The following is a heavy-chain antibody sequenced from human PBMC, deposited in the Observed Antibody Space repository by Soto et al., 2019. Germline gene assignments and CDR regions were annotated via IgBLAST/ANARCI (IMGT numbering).Heavy chain of an antibody. CDR3: ARRPPLYGSGSSRFDP. Sequence: QVQLQESGPGLVKASETLSLTCTVSGDSISSTNYYWSWLRQPPGKGLEWIGTIYYSGSTSYKPSLKSRVTISVDTSKNQFSLKLTSVTAADTAVYYCARRPPLYGSGSSRFDPWGQGTLVIVSS. J-gene: IGHJ5*01. D-gene: IGHD3-10*01. CDR1: GDSISSTNYY. V-gene: IGHV4-39*01. CDR2: IYYSGST.